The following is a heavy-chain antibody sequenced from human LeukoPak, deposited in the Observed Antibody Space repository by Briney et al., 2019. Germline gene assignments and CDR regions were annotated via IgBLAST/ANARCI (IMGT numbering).Heavy chain of an antibody. V-gene: IGHV4-31*11. D-gene: IGHD4-23*01. Sequence: SETLSLTCAVYGGSFSGYYWSWIRQHPGKGLEWIGYIYYSGSTYYNPSLKSRVTISVDTSKNQFSLKLSSVTAADTAVYYCARVTRTVVTEGSFDYWGQGTLVTVSS. CDR3: ARVTRTVVTEGSFDY. J-gene: IGHJ4*02. CDR1: GGSFSGYY. CDR2: IYYSGST.